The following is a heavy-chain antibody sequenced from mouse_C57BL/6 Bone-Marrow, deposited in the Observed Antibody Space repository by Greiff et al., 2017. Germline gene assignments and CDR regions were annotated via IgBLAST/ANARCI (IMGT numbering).Heavy chain of an antibody. Sequence: QVQLQQPGAELVKPGASVKLSCKASGYTFTSYWMHWVKQRPGRGLEWIGRIDPNSGGTKYNEKFKSKATLTVDKPSSTAYMQLSSLTSEDSAVYYCARYSTTMVTTGYFDYWGQGTTLTVSS. CDR3: ARYSTTMVTTGYFDY. CDR1: GYTFTSYW. CDR2: IDPNSGGT. V-gene: IGHV1-72*01. J-gene: IGHJ2*01. D-gene: IGHD2-2*01.